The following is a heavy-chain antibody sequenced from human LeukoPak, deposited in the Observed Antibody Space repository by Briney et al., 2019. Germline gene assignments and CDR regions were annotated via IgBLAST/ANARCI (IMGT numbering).Heavy chain of an antibody. J-gene: IGHJ6*03. D-gene: IGHD3-22*01. CDR1: GFTVSSNY. Sequence: GGSLRLSCAASGFTVSSNYMSWVRQAPGKGLEWVSVIYSGGSTYYADSVKGRFTISRDNSKNTLYLQMNSLRAEDTAVYYCARSNYDSSGYSYYYYYYMDVWGKGTTVTISS. CDR3: ARSNYDSSGYSYYYYYYMDV. V-gene: IGHV3-66*01. CDR2: IYSGGST.